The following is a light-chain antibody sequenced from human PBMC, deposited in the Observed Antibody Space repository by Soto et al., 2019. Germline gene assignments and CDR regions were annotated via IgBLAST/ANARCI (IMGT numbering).Light chain of an antibody. CDR3: SSYTSISALHV. V-gene: IGLV2-14*03. J-gene: IGLJ1*01. Sequence: QSALTQPASVSGSPGQSITISCTGTSSDVGGYNYVSWYQQHPGKAPKLMIYDVSNRPSGVSNRFSGSKSGNTASLTISGLQAEDEADYYCSSYTSISALHVFGTGTKLTVL. CDR1: SSDVGGYNY. CDR2: DVS.